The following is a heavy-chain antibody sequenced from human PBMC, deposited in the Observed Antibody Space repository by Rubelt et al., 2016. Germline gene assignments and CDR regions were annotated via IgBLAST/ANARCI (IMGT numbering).Heavy chain of an antibody. CDR1: GFIFSNAW. CDR3: STGGYFFDY. V-gene: IGHV3-15*07. J-gene: IGHJ4*02. Sequence: EVQLVESGGGLVKPGGSLRLSCAGSGFIFSNAWMNWVRQAPGQGLEWVGRVKSKPDGGTIDYAAPGKGRFTVSRDDSKNTVYLQMNSLKSEDTAVYYCSTGGYFFDYWGQGTLVTVSS. CDR2: VKSKPDGGTI.